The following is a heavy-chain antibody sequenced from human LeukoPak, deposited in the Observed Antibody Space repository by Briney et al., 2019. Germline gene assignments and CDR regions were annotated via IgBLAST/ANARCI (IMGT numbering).Heavy chain of an antibody. CDR1: GFTFSNFW. CDR3: ARSHADTDNGFYMGV. V-gene: IGHV3-7*01. CDR2: IKQDGSEK. D-gene: IGHD5-18*01. Sequence: QPGGSLRLSCGASGFTFSNFWMSWVRQAPGEGLEWVANIKQDGSEKYYLDSVKGRFTISRDNAKNSLYLQMNSLRAEDLAVYYCARSHADTDNGFYMGVWGKGTTVTVSS. J-gene: IGHJ6*03.